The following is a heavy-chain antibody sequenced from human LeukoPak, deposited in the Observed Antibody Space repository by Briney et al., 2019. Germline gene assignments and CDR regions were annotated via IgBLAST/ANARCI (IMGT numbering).Heavy chain of an antibody. Sequence: GGSLRLSWVASGFTFSSYWMSWVRQAPGKGLECVADIKQDGSEKYYVDSVKGRFTISRDNAKNSLYLQMNSLRVEDTAVYYCARGKSGSYGTKGYWGQGTLVTVSS. J-gene: IGHJ4*02. CDR1: GFTFSSYW. D-gene: IGHD1-26*01. CDR2: IKQDGSEK. V-gene: IGHV3-7*01. CDR3: ARGKSGSYGTKGY.